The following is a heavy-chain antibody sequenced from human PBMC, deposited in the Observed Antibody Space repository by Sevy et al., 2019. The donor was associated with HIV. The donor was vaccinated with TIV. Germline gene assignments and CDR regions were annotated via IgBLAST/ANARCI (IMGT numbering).Heavy chain of an antibody. CDR3: AIEIAAGGENAFDI. V-gene: IGHV1-46*02. D-gene: IGHD2-21*01. Sequence: ASVKVSCKASGYTFNSYYVHWVRQAPGQGLEWMGIINPSGGSRGYAQKFQGRVTMTRDTSTSTVYMELTSLRSEDTAVYYCAIEIAAGGENAFDIWGQGTIVTVSS. CDR1: GYTFNSYY. J-gene: IGHJ3*02. CDR2: INPSGGSR.